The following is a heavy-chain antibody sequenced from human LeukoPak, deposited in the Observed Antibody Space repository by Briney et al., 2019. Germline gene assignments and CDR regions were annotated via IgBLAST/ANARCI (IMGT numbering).Heavy chain of an antibody. V-gene: IGHV4-59*08. CDR3: ARHGGAYSFDY. Sequence: PSETLSLTCTVSGGSISSYYWSWIRQPPGKGLEWIGFIDDSGRTNYNPSLKSRVTISVATSKYQFSLKLISESAADTAVYYCARHGGAYSFDYWGQGTLVTVSS. D-gene: IGHD2-21*01. CDR1: GGSISSYY. CDR2: IDDSGRT. J-gene: IGHJ4*02.